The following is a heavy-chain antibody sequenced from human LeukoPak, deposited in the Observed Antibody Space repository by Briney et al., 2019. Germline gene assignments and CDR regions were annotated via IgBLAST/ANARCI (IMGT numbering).Heavy chain of an antibody. CDR3: ARGAPIVGAFRLAGYYFDY. J-gene: IGHJ4*02. CDR2: IIPIFGTA. D-gene: IGHD1-26*01. CDR1: GGTFNSYA. V-gene: IGHV1-69*13. Sequence: SVKVSCKASGGTFNSYAISWVRQAPGQGLEWMGGIIPIFGTANYAQKFQGRVTITADESTSTAYMELSSLRSEDTAVYYCARGAPIVGAFRLAGYYFDYWGQGTLVTVSS.